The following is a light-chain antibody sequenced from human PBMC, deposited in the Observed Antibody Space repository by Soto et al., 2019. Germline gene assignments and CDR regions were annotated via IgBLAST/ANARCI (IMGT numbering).Light chain of an antibody. CDR1: QSVSNY. Sequence: ELVLTQSPATLSLSPGERATLSCRASQSVSNYLAWYQQIPGQAPRLLIYDASNRATGIPARFSGSGSGTDFTLTISSLQPDDFATYYCQQYSVYWTFGQGTKVDIK. J-gene: IGKJ1*01. CDR3: QQYSVYWT. CDR2: DAS. V-gene: IGKV3-11*01.